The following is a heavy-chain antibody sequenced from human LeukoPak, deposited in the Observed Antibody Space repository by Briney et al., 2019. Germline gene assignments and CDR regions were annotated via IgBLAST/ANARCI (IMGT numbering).Heavy chain of an antibody. CDR1: GFTFSSYW. Sequence: PGGSLRLSCAASGFTFSSYWMSWVRQAPGKGLEWVANIKHDGSEKYYVDSVEGRFTISRDNAKNSLYLQMNSLRAEDTAVYYCATAGVNGDYYFDFWGQGTLVTVSS. CDR3: ATAGVNGDYYFDF. CDR2: IKHDGSEK. D-gene: IGHD4-17*01. J-gene: IGHJ4*02. V-gene: IGHV3-7*05.